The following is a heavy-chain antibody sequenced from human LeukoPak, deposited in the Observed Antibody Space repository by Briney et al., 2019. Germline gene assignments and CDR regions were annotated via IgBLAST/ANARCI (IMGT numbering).Heavy chain of an antibody. CDR1: GGSISSGGYS. J-gene: IGHJ3*02. Sequence: SETLSLTCAVSGGSISSGGYSWSWIRQPPGKGLEWIGYIYHSGSTYYNPSLKSRVTISVDRSKNQFSLKLSSVTAADTAGYYCARIPNYYDSSGIRRDAFEIWGQGTMVTVSS. CDR3: ARIPNYYDSSGIRRDAFEI. D-gene: IGHD3-22*01. CDR2: IYHSGST. V-gene: IGHV4-30-2*01.